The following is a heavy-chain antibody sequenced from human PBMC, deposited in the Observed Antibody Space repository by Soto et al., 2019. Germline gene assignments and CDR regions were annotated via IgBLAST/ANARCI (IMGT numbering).Heavy chain of an antibody. CDR1: GYTFINYY. V-gene: IGHV1-46*03. D-gene: IGHD6-6*01. J-gene: IGHJ6*03. CDR2: INPNGGST. CDR3: VRATAARQRDYSYHYYLHI. Sequence: ASVKVSCKASGYTFINYYIHWVRQAPGQGLGWMGVINPNGGSTVYAQKFQGRVTLTRDTSTSTVYVELSSLRSDDTAVYFCVRATAARQRDYSYHYYLHIWGKGTTVTVSS.